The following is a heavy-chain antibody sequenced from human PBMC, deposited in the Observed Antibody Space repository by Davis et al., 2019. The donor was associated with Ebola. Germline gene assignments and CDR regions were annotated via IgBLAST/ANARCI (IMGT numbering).Heavy chain of an antibody. CDR3: ARPSGRGFDAFDI. Sequence: GESLKISCAASGFTFSTYSMSWVRQAPGKGLEWVSSISSDSDYIYYADSAKGRFTISRDNAKNTLYLQMNSLRAEDTAVYYCARPSGRGFDAFDIWGQGTMVTVSS. J-gene: IGHJ3*02. CDR1: GFTFSTYS. V-gene: IGHV3-21*01. D-gene: IGHD6-25*01. CDR2: ISSDSDYI.